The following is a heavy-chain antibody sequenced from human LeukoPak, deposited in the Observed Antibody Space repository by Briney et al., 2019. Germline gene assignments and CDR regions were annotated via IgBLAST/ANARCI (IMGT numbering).Heavy chain of an antibody. CDR2: IYHSGST. V-gene: IGHV4-4*02. Sequence: SETLSLTCAVSGGSISSSNWWSWVRQPPGKGLEWIGEIYHSGSTNYNPSLKSRVTISVDKSKNQFSLKLTSVTAADTAVYYCARAILPMVRGVIIPYYYYGMDLWGKGTTVTHSS. CDR1: GGSISSSNW. J-gene: IGHJ6*04. D-gene: IGHD3-10*01. CDR3: ARAILPMVRGVIIPYYYYGMDL.